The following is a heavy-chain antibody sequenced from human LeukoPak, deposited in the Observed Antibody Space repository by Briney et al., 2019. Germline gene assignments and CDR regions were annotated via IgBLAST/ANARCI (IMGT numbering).Heavy chain of an antibody. V-gene: IGHV3-23*01. D-gene: IGHD2-21*02. Sequence: GGSLRLSCAASGFTFNSYVISWVRQAPGKGLEWVSTIGGSGGSTYYADSVKGRFTISRDNSKNTLYLQMNSLRAEDTAIYYCARERYDSNSYFDYWGQGTLVTVSS. CDR2: IGGSGGST. CDR1: GFTFNSYV. J-gene: IGHJ4*02. CDR3: ARERYDSNSYFDY.